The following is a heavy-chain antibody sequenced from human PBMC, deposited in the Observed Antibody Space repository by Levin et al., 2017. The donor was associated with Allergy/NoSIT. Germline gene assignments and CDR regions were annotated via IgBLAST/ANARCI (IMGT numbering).Heavy chain of an antibody. J-gene: IGHJ4*01. V-gene: IGHV3-7*04. Sequence: PGGSLRLSCAASGFTFSSYWMGWVRQAPGKGLEWVANIKQDGSEKYSLDSVKGRFTISRDNAKNSLYLQMNGLRAEDTALYYCAREAYCGGDCYRFDSWGHGTLVTVSS. D-gene: IGHD2-21*02. CDR3: AREAYCGGDCYRFDS. CDR1: GFTFSSYW. CDR2: IKQDGSEK.